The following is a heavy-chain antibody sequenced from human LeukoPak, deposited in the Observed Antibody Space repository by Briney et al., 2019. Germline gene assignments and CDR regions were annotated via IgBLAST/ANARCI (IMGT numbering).Heavy chain of an antibody. CDR1: GGSISSGSYY. CDR2: IYTSGST. J-gene: IGHJ3*02. CDR3: ARERELPLSDAFDI. D-gene: IGHD1-26*01. V-gene: IGHV4-61*02. Sequence: PSETLSLTCTVSGGSISSGSYYWSWIRQPAGKGLEWIGRIYTSGSTNYNPSLKSRVTISVDTSKNQFSLKLSSVTAADTAVYYCARERELPLSDAFDIWGQGTMVTVSS.